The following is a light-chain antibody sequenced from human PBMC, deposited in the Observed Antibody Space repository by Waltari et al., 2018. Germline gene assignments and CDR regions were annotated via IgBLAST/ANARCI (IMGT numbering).Light chain of an antibody. Sequence: DLVMTQSPDPLAVSLGQRAPLTCKASQNILYRANNKNYLGWYQQKPGQPPKLLISWASTRESGVPDRFRGSGSGTDFTLTISSLQAEDVAVYFCHQYYSTPWTFGQGTRVEVK. CDR3: HQYYSTPWT. CDR1: QNILYRANNKNY. J-gene: IGKJ1*01. V-gene: IGKV4-1*01. CDR2: WAS.